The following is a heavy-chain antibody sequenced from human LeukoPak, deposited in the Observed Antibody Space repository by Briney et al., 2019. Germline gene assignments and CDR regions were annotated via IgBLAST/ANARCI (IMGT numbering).Heavy chain of an antibody. V-gene: IGHV4-34*01. D-gene: IGHD2-8*01. CDR3: ARGGYCTNGVCYTGFLLSRKYYFDY. CDR1: GGSFSGYY. Sequence: SETLSLTCAVYGGSFSGYYWSWIRQPPGKGLEWIGEFNHSGSTTYNPSLKSRVTISVDTSKNQFSLKLSSVTAADTAVYYCARGGYCTNGVCYTGFLLSRKYYFDYWGQGTLVTVSS. CDR2: FNHSGST. J-gene: IGHJ4*02.